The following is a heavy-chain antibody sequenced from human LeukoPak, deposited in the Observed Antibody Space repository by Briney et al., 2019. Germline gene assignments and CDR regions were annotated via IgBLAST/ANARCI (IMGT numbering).Heavy chain of an antibody. CDR2: IRSEADGGTI. J-gene: IGHJ4*02. Sequence: GGSLRLSCEASGFAFSNAWMSRVRQAPGKGLEWVGRIRSEADGGTIDYATSVKGRFVILRDDSQNTLHLQMSSLKIEDTAVYYCTTDVAAVTPPLDYWGQGTLVTVSS. CDR3: TTDVAAVTPPLDY. D-gene: IGHD6-13*01. CDR1: GFAFSNAW. V-gene: IGHV3-15*05.